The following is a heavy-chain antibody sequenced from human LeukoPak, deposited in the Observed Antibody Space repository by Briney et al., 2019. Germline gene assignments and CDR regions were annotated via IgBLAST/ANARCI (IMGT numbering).Heavy chain of an antibody. CDR3: ARGPYCSSTSCYHWFDP. CDR1: GGSISSGDYS. CDR2: MYHSGST. Sequence: SETLSLTCAVSGGSISSGDYSWSWIRQPPGKGLEWIGYMYHSGSTYYKPSLKSRVTISADTSKNHLSLKLSAVTAADTAVYYCARGPYCSSTSCYHWFDPWGQGALVTVSS. D-gene: IGHD2-2*01. V-gene: IGHV4-30-2*01. J-gene: IGHJ5*02.